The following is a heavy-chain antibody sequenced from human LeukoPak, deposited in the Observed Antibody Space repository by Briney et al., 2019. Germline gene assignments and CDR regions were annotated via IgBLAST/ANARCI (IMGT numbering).Heavy chain of an antibody. CDR2: IQYSGTT. Sequence: SDTLSLTCSVSGGSISGYYWSWIRQPPGKGLEWIGSIQYSGTTNYNPSLQSRLTISVDTSKNQFSLKLRFVTAADTAVYYCARSDSGWDSGDYWGQGTLVTVSS. V-gene: IGHV4-59*07. CDR1: GGSISGYY. D-gene: IGHD5-12*01. J-gene: IGHJ4*02. CDR3: ARSDSGWDSGDY.